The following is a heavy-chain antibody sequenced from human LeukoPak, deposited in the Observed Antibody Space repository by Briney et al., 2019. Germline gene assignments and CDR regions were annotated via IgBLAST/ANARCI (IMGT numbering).Heavy chain of an antibody. Sequence: TGGSLRLSCVASGFTFNDYYMTWIRQAPGKGLEWVSYISSRSSYINYADSVKGRFIISRDNAKNSLYLQMNSLRAEDTAVYYCARDRVTFFDGGLGGYWGQGTLVTVSS. CDR3: ARDRVTFFDGGLGGY. J-gene: IGHJ4*02. CDR2: ISSRSSYI. CDR1: GFTFNDYY. D-gene: IGHD3-3*01. V-gene: IGHV3-11*06.